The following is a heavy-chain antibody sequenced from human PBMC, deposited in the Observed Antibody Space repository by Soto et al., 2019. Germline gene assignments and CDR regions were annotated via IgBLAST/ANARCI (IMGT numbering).Heavy chain of an antibody. CDR2: ISCCGGST. CDR1: VFNFQRFA. V-gene: IGHV3-23*01. CDR3: AKADGEQWLIPHLDN. Sequence: GGSLRLSCQASVFNFQRFAMFWLRQAPGEGLEWVSGISCCGGSTFYADSVKGRFSLARDDSKNTLSLQLNSLRVEDTAHYYCAKADGEQWLIPHLDNWGQGTKVTVSS. D-gene: IGHD6-19*01. J-gene: IGHJ1*01.